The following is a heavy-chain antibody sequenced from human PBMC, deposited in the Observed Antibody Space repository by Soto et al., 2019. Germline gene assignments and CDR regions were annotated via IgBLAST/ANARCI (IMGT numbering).Heavy chain of an antibody. Sequence: PGGSLRLSCAASGFTFSSYAMNWVRQAPGKGLEWVSAISGSAATTHFADSVKGRFTISRDNSKNTLYLQMNSLRAEDTAVYYCARDRSYYDSSRSYYHPYWGQGPLVTVAS. D-gene: IGHD3-22*01. CDR2: ISGSAATT. CDR3: ARDRSYYDSSRSYYHPY. J-gene: IGHJ4*02. CDR1: GFTFSSYA. V-gene: IGHV3-23*01.